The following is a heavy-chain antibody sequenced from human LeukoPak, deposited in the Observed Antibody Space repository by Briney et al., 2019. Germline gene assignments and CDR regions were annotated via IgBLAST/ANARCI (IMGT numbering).Heavy chain of an antibody. V-gene: IGHV4-59*01. CDR1: GDSMSSYY. J-gene: IGHJ6*02. D-gene: IGHD6-13*01. CDR3: ARDGYWGQQRGGLFYYGMDV. Sequence: SETLSLTCTVSGDSMSSYYWTWIRQSPGRGLEWIGHMFYSGGAEYNPSLGSRVTISVDTSKKQFSPKLTSVTAADTAVYYCARDGYWGQQRGGLFYYGMDVWGQGTTVIVSS. CDR2: MFYSGGA.